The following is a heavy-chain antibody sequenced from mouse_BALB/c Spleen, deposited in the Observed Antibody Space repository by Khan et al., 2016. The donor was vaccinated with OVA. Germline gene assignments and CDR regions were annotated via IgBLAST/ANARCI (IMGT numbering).Heavy chain of an antibody. CDR2: INSNGGST. CDR3: ARMARTIN. Sequence: EVQLLETGGGLVQPGGSLKLSCAASGFTFSSYGMSWVRQTPDKRLELVATINSNGGSTYYPDSVKGRLHISRDNAKNTLYLQMSSLKSEDTAMYYCARMARTINWGQGTTLTVSS. CDR1: GFTFSSYG. V-gene: IGHV5-6-3*01. J-gene: IGHJ2*01.